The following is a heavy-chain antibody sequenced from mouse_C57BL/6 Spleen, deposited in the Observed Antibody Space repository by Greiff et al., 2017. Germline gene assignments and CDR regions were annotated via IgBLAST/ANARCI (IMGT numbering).Heavy chain of an antibody. Sequence: QVQLQQSGPELVKPGASVKISCKASGYAFSSSWVHWVQQRPGKGLEWIGRIDPGDGDTNYNGKFTGKATLTTDTSYSTAYMQLSRLTSEASAVDFCARGIYDGSFDYWGQGTTLTVSS. J-gene: IGHJ2*01. CDR1: GYAFSSSW. CDR3: ARGIYDGSFDY. V-gene: IGHV1-82*01. CDR2: IDPGDGDT. D-gene: IGHD2-3*01.